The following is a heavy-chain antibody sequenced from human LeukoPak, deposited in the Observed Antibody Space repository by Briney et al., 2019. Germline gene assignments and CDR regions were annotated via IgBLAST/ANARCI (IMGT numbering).Heavy chain of an antibody. CDR1: GFTVDSNY. V-gene: IGHV3-53*01. Sequence: GGSLRLSCAASGFTVDSNYLSWVRQAPGKGLEWVSTIYTGGNTYYAASVKGRFTISRDFSKNTVFLHMNSLRAEDTAMYYCARGDDSGYYDYFDYWGQGALATVSS. CDR2: IYTGGNT. CDR3: ARGDDSGYYDYFDY. D-gene: IGHD3-22*01. J-gene: IGHJ4*02.